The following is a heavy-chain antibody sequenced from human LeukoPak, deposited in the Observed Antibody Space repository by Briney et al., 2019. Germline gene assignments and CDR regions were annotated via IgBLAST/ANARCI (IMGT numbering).Heavy chain of an antibody. CDR2: ISDSGGST. V-gene: IGHV3-23*01. CDR3: AKRSRSSWSSFAY. J-gene: IGHJ4*02. CDR1: GFIFSNYA. D-gene: IGHD6-13*01. Sequence: TGGSLRLSCAASGFIFSNYAMNWVRQAPGKGLEWVSTISDSGGSTYNADSVKGRFTISRDNSKDTLYLQMTSLRAEDTAVYYCAKRSRSSWSSFAYWGQGTLVTVSS.